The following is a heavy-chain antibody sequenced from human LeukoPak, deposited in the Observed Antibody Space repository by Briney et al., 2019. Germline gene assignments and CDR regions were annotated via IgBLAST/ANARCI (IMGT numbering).Heavy chain of an antibody. CDR2: IYHSGST. V-gene: IGHV4-34*01. Sequence: PSETLSLTCAVYGGSFSGYYWSWIRQPPGKGLEWIGEIYHSGSTNYNPSLKSRVTISVDKSKNQFSLKLSSVTAADTAVYFCARGFRGDNFDYWGQGTLVTVSS. D-gene: IGHD7-27*01. J-gene: IGHJ4*02. CDR1: GGSFSGYY. CDR3: ARGFRGDNFDY.